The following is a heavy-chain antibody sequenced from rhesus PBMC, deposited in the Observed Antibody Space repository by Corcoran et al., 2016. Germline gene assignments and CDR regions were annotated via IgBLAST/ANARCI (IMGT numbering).Heavy chain of an antibody. CDR2: IYWDEDK. V-gene: IGHV2-174*01. CDR3: ARGNWNYRTFDF. CDR1: GFPLTTRGMG. D-gene: IGHD1-26*01. J-gene: IGHJ3*01. Sequence: QVTLKESGPALVKPTQTLTLTCTFSGFPLTTRGMGVGWIRQPPGKALEWLSLIYWDEDKRYSTSLKNRLTISKDISKTHVVLTMTNMDPVDTATYYCARGNWNYRTFDFCGQGLRVTVSS.